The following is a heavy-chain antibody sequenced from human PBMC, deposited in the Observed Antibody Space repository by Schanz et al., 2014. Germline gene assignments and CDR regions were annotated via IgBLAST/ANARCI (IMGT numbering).Heavy chain of an antibody. CDR3: ARSGSSNWYFFDY. Sequence: QVQLVQSGAEVKKPGSSVKVSCTASGGTFSSFGINWVRQAPGQGLEWMGMINPSGGSTTYAQKFQGRVTMTRDTSTSTVYMELSSLRSEDTAVYYCARSGSSNWYFFDYWGQGTLVTVSS. CDR2: INPSGGST. D-gene: IGHD6-13*01. CDR1: GGTFSSFG. V-gene: IGHV1-46*01. J-gene: IGHJ4*02.